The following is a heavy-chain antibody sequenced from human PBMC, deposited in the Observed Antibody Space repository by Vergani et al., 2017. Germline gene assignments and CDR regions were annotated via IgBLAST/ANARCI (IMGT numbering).Heavy chain of an antibody. V-gene: IGHV1-2*02. J-gene: IGHJ3*02. CDR2: INPNSGGT. CDR1: GYTFTGYY. CDR3: ARASLWSGEQVAFDI. D-gene: IGHD3-10*01. Sequence: QVQLVQSGAEVKKPGASVKVSCKASGYTFTGYYMHWVRQAPGQGLEWMGWINPNSGGTNYAQKFQGRVTMTRDTSISTAYMELSRLRSDDTAVYYCARASLWSGEQVAFDIWGQGTMVTVSS.